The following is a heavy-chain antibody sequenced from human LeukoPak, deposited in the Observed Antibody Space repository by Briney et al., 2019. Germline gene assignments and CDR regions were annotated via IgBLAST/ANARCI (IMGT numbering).Heavy chain of an antibody. D-gene: IGHD3-22*01. CDR3: ARRRYYYDSSGYDYFDY. J-gene: IGHJ4*02. CDR1: GGSISSSSYY. Sequence: SETLSLTCTVSGGSISSSSYYWGWIRQPPGEGLEWIGSIYYSGSTYYNPSLKSRVTISVDTSKNQFSLKLSSVTAADTAVYYCARRRYYYDSSGYDYFDYWGQGTLVTVSS. CDR2: IYYSGST. V-gene: IGHV4-39*01.